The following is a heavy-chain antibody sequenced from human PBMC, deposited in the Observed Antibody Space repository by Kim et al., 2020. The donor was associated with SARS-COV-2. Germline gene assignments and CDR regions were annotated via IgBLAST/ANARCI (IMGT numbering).Heavy chain of an antibody. D-gene: IGHD1-26*01. J-gene: IGHJ6*02. Sequence: SVKGRLTISRDNSKNTLYLLLNSLRPEDTAVYYCAKDLKSGGYYYYYGMDVWGQGTTVTVSS. CDR3: AKDLKSGGYYYYYGMDV. V-gene: IGHV3-30*02.